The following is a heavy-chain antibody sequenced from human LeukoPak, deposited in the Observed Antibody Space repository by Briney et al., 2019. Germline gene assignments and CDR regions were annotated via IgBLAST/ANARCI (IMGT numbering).Heavy chain of an antibody. V-gene: IGHV3-21*06. CDR2: IGPTGSDR. Sequence: GGSLRLSCTASGLTFSTSGFNWVRQAPGKGLELVASIGPTGSDRYHADSIKGRFTISRDNANNFLYLQMNSLRAEDTAVYYCATETNGRHYDYWGQGTLLTVSS. CDR1: GLTFSTSG. D-gene: IGHD1-14*01. CDR3: ATETNGRHYDY. J-gene: IGHJ4*02.